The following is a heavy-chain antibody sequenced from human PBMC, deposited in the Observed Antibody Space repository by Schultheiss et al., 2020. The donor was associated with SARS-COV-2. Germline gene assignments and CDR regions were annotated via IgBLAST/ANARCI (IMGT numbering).Heavy chain of an antibody. D-gene: IGHD3-10*01. V-gene: IGHV4-34*01. J-gene: IGHJ4*02. CDR2: IYYSGST. Sequence: GSLRLSCAVYGGSFSGYYWGWIRQPPGKGLEWIGSIYYSGSTYYNPSLKSRVTISVDTSKNQFSLKLSSVTAADTAVYYCARGRRGSGSFRLTGPTYFDYWGQGTLVTVSS. CDR3: ARGRRGSGSFRLTGPTYFDY. CDR1: GGSFSGYY.